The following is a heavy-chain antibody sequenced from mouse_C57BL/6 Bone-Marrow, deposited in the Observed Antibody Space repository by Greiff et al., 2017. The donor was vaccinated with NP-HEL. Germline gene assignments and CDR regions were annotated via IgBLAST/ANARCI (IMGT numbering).Heavy chain of an antibody. CDR3: TRSDCEGYFDV. V-gene: IGHV1-5*01. CDR1: GYTFTSYW. J-gene: IGHJ1*01. CDR2: IYPGNSDT. Sequence: EVQLQQSGTVLARPGASVKMSCKTSGYTFTSYWMHWVKQRPGQGLEWIGAIYPGNSDTSYNQKFKGKAKLTAVTSASTAYMELSSLTNEDSAVYYCTRSDCEGYFDVWGAGTAVTASA.